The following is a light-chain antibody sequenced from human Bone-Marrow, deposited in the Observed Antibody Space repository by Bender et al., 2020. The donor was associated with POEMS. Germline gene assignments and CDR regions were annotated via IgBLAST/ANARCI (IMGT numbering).Light chain of an antibody. Sequence: QSALTQPRSVSGSPGQSVTISCTGTSSDVGNYNYVSWYQQYPGKAPKLLIFEVTQRPSGVSNRFSASKSGNTASLTISGLQAEDEADYYCSSYATGSTSVLFGGGTKLTVL. CDR2: EVT. V-gene: IGLV2-23*02. J-gene: IGLJ2*01. CDR1: SSDVGNYNY. CDR3: SSYATGSTSVL.